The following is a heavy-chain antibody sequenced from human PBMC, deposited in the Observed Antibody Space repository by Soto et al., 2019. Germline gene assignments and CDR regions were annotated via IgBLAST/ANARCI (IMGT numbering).Heavy chain of an antibody. D-gene: IGHD1-26*01. V-gene: IGHV3-23*01. Sequence: PGKGLEWVSSITGSGGTTYYADSVKGRFTMSRDNSKNTLYLQMNSLRAQDTAVFFCARRRRQTSYRSGLGIPAEPPSDL. CDR2: ITGSGGTT. CDR3: ARRRRQTSYRSGLGIPAEPPSDL. J-gene: IGHJ2*01.